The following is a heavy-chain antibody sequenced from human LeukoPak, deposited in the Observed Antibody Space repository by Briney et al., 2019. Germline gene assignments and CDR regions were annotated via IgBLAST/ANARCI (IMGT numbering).Heavy chain of an antibody. J-gene: IGHJ4*01. CDR3: TLRTDY. CDR1: GFTFNKYA. V-gene: IGHV3-23*01. Sequence: GGSLRLSCAASGFTFNKYAMTWVRQAPGKGLEWVSVISANGHNTYYVDSAKGRFTISRDNFKNMMHLQMDSLRVEDTAVYYCTLRTDYWGQGILVSVSS. CDR2: ISANGHNT.